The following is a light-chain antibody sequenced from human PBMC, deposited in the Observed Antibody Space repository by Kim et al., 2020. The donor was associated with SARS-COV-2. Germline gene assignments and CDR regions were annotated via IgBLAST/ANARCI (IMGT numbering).Light chain of an antibody. V-gene: IGLV1-40*01. Sequence: QIATISCSGASSNIGSVFYVHWYQQLPGTAPKLLISGNNNRPSGVPDRFSGSKSATSASLAITWLQADDEGDYYCQSYDSSLLACVFGGGTQLTVL. J-gene: IGLJ3*02. CDR1: SSNIGSVFY. CDR3: QSYDSSLLACV. CDR2: GNN.